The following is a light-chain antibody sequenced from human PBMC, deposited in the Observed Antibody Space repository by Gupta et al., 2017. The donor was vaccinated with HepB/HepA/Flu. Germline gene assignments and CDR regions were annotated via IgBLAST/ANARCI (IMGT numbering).Light chain of an antibody. CDR2: KDR. Sequence: SYELTQPPSVSVSPGQTARITCPGHALPKQYAYWYQQRPGQAPVLVIYKDRERPSGIPERFSGSSSGTAVTLTISGVQAEDEADYYCQSSDSSGDYVVFGGGTRLTV. J-gene: IGLJ3*02. V-gene: IGLV3-25*03. CDR1: ALPKQY. CDR3: QSSDSSGDYVV.